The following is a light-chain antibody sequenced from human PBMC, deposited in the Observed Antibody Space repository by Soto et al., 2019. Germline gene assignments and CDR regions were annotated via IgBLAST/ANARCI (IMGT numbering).Light chain of an antibody. CDR1: QSVGTF. Sequence: EIGLTQSPSTLSLSPGERATLSWRASQSVGTFFAWYQQKPGQPPRLLIHGASSRASGIPDRFSGSGSGTDFNLTISRLQTEDFAVYYCQQYASTRWTFGQGTKVDIK. CDR2: GAS. V-gene: IGKV3-20*01. J-gene: IGKJ1*01. CDR3: QQYASTRWT.